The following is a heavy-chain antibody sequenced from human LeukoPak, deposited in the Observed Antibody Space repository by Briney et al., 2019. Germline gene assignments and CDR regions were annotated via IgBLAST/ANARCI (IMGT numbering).Heavy chain of an antibody. J-gene: IGHJ6*03. CDR1: GGTFSSYA. CDR2: IIPIFGTA. Sequence: SVKVSCKASGGTFSSYAISWVRQAPGQGLEWMGGIIPIFGTANYAQKFQGRVTITTDEPTSTAYMELSSLRSEDTAVYYCARGSVGCSSTSCYGSYYYYYMDVWGKGTTVTVSS. V-gene: IGHV1-69*05. D-gene: IGHD2-2*01. CDR3: ARGSVGCSSTSCYGSYYYYYMDV.